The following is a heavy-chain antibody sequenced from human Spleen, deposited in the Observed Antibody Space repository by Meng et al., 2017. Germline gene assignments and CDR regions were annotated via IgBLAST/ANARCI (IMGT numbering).Heavy chain of an antibody. J-gene: IGHJ4*02. CDR3: AKEGGSSSFDY. D-gene: IGHD6-6*01. Sequence: VQLVESGGGVVQPGRSLRLSCAASGFTFSSYTMHWVRQAPGKGLEWVAVILYDGNNKYYADSVKGRFTTSRDNSKNTLYVQLNSLRPEDTAVYYCAKEGGSSSFDYWGQGTLVTVSS. CDR2: ILYDGNNK. CDR1: GFTFSSYT. V-gene: IGHV3-30-3*01.